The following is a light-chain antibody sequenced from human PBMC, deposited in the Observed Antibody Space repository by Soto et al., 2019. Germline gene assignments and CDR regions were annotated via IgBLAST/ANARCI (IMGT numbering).Light chain of an antibody. CDR3: QSYDSSLSGSDV. CDR2: GNS. V-gene: IGLV1-40*01. Sequence: QSALTQPPSVSGAPGQKITISCTGSSSNIGAGYDVHWYQQLPGAAPKLLIYGNSNRPSGVPDRFTGSKSGTSVSLAITGLQAEDEADYYCQSYDSSLSGSDVFGTGTKVTVL. CDR1: SSNIGAGYD. J-gene: IGLJ1*01.